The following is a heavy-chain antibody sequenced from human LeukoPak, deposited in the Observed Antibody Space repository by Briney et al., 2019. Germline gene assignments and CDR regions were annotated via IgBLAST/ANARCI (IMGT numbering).Heavy chain of an antibody. V-gene: IGHV3-21*01. Sequence: GGSLRLSCAASGFTFSSYSMNWVRQAPGKGLEWVSSISSRSIYIYYADSVKGRFTISRDNAKNSLYLQMNSLRAEDTAVYYFATLGVRGAPYYFDYWGQGTLVTVSS. D-gene: IGHD3-10*01. CDR1: GFTFSSYS. CDR3: ATLGVRGAPYYFDY. CDR2: ISSRSIYI. J-gene: IGHJ4*02.